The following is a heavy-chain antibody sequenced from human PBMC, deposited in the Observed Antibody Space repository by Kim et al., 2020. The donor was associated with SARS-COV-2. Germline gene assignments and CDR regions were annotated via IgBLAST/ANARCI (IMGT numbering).Heavy chain of an antibody. V-gene: IGHV3-7*01. Sequence: GGSLRLSCEASGFTFSDFWMAWVRQFPGKGLEWVANIKPDGSLKFYLDSGKGRFTVSRDNAKKSLFLQVSSLRPDDPAVYYFARDDGSRSLDFLGQGTLV. CDR3: ARDDGSRSLDF. D-gene: IGHD6-13*01. J-gene: IGHJ4*02. CDR1: GFTFSDFW. CDR2: IKPDGSLK.